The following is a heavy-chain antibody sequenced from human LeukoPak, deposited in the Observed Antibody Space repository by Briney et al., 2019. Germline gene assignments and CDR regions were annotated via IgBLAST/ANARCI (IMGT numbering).Heavy chain of an antibody. D-gene: IGHD2-15*01. CDR1: GYTFTSYD. V-gene: IGHV1-8*01. J-gene: IGHJ4*02. Sequence: ASVKVSCKASGYTFTSYDINWVRQATGQGLEWMGWMNPNSGNTGYAQKFQGRVTMTRNTSISTAYMELSSLRSDDTAVYYCARDLLRYCSGGSCYSGDYWGQGTLVTVSS. CDR2: MNPNSGNT. CDR3: ARDLLRYCSGGSCYSGDY.